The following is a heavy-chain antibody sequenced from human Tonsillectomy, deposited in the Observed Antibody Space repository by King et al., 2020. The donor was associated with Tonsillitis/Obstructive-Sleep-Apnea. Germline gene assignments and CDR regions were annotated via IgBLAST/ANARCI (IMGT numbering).Heavy chain of an antibody. D-gene: IGHD4-17*01. CDR3: ARGYGDPLGWFDP. J-gene: IGHJ5*02. V-gene: IGHV1-3*01. Sequence: QLVQSGAEVKKPGASVKVSCKASKYTFSTYSIHWLRQAPGQRLEWMVWINAGNGNTKYSQKFQGRVTITRDKSASTAYMELSSLRSEDTAVYYCARGYGDPLGWFDPWGQGTLVTVSS. CDR1: KYTFSTYS. CDR2: INAGNGNT.